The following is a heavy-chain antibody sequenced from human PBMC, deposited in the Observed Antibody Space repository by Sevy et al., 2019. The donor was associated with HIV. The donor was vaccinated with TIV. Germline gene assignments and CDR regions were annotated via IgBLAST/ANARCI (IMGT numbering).Heavy chain of an antibody. V-gene: IGHV4-4*07. CDR2: IYTSGSS. D-gene: IGHD4-4*01. CDR1: SGSISSYY. Sequence: SETLSLTCTVSSGSISSYYWSWIRQPAGKGLEWIGRIYTSGSSNYNPSLKSRVTMSVDTSRNQFSLKLSSVTAADTAVYYCARDRSNPTGWYYFDYWGQGTLVTVSS. CDR3: ARDRSNPTGWYYFDY. J-gene: IGHJ4*02.